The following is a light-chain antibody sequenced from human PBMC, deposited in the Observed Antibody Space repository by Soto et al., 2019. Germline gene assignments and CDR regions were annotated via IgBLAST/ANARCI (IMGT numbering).Light chain of an antibody. J-gene: IGKJ2*01. CDR1: QSVSSN. V-gene: IGKV3-15*01. CDR2: GAS. CDR3: QQYNNWSQT. Sequence: EIVMTQSPATLSVSPGERATLSCRASQSVSSNLAWYQQKPGQAPRLLIYGASTRATGIPARFSGSRSGTEFTLTFSSLQSEDFAVYYCQQYNNWSQTFGQVTKVDIK.